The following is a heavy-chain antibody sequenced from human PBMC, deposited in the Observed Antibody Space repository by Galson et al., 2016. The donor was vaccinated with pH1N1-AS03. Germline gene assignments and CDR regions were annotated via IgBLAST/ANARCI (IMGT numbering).Heavy chain of an antibody. V-gene: IGHV1-2*04. CDR2: INTDSGVT. Sequence: SVKVSCKASGYIFTGFYVHCVRQTPGQGLEWMGWINTDSGVTNYAQKFESWVTMTRDTSVSTAYMELYGLKSDVTAVYYCARDPRGPCTSATCPTTYYFGMDVWGQGTTVIVSS. D-gene: IGHD2-2*01. CDR1: GYIFTGFY. CDR3: ARDPRGPCTSATCPTTYYFGMDV. J-gene: IGHJ6*02.